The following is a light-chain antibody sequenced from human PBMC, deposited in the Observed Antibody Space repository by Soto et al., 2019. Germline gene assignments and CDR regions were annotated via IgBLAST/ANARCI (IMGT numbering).Light chain of an antibody. V-gene: IGLV2-14*01. CDR3: SSYTSSDTLYV. CDR2: EVS. Sequence: QSVLTQPASVSGSPGQSITISCTRTSSDVGGYNYVSWYQQHPGKAPKVMIYEVSNRPSGVSNRFSGSKSGNTASLTISGLQAEDEADYYCSSYTSSDTLYVFGTGTKLTVL. J-gene: IGLJ1*01. CDR1: SSDVGGYNY.